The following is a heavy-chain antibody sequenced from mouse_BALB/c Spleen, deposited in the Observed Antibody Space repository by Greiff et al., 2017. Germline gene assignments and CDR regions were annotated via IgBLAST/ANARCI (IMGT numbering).Heavy chain of an antibody. Sequence: VQLVESGPGLVAPSQSLSITCTVSGFSLTSYGVHWVRQPPGKGLEWLGVIWAGGSTNYNSALMSRLSISKDNSKSQVFLKMNSLQTDDTAMYYCARDPYDYDEAWFAYWGQGTLVTVSA. V-gene: IGHV2-9*02. CDR1: GFSLTSYG. CDR3: ARDPYDYDEAWFAY. J-gene: IGHJ3*01. CDR2: IWAGGST. D-gene: IGHD2-4*01.